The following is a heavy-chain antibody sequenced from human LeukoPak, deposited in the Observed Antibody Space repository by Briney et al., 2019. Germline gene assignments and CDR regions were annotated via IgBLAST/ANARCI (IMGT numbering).Heavy chain of an antibody. J-gene: IGHJ3*02. CDR3: ARRMVTVTDAFDI. D-gene: IGHD2-21*02. V-gene: IGHV4-59*08. CDR1: GDSPTSHF. Sequence: SETLSLTCNVSGDSPTSHFWSWIRQTPRKGLEWIGYVFHSGTTNYSPSLKSRVTISLDTSKKEFYLRLASMTAADIGVYYCARRMVTVTDAFDIWGRGTKVSVSS. CDR2: VFHSGTT.